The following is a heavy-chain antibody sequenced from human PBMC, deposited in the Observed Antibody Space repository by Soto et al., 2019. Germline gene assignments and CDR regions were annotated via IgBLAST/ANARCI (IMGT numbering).Heavy chain of an antibody. CDR3: ARIIAAIPVSRAAAGKGIVLDLNDY. CDR1: GYTFTSYG. Sequence: ASVKVSCKASGYTFTSYGISWVRQAPGQGLEWMGWISAYNGNTNYAQKLQGRVTMTTDTSTSTAYMELRSLRSDDTAVYYCARIIAAIPVSRAAAGKGIVLDLNDYWGQGTLVTVSS. J-gene: IGHJ4*02. CDR2: ISAYNGNT. D-gene: IGHD6-13*01. V-gene: IGHV1-18*04.